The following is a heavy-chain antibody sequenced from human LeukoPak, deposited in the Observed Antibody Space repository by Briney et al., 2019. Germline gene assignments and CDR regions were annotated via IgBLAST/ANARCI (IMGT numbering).Heavy chain of an antibody. CDR1: GFTVRSNY. Sequence: PGGSLRLSCAASGFTVRSNYMSWLRQAPGKGLEWVSVIHSGGTTSYTDSVKGRFTISRDNSKNTLYLQMNSLGAEDTAVYYCARDGGIRGIFDYWGQGTLVTVSS. J-gene: IGHJ4*02. CDR2: IHSGGTT. D-gene: IGHD3-16*01. CDR3: ARDGGIRGIFDY. V-gene: IGHV3-53*01.